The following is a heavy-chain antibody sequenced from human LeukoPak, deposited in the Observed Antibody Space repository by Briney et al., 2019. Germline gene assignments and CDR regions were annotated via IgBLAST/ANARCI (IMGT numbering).Heavy chain of an antibody. Sequence: PGGSLRLSCAASGFTFSSYSMNWVRQAPGKGLEWVSSISSSSSYIYYADSVKGRFTISRDNAKNSLYLQMNSLRAEDTAVYYCAKVAISDRASYDYYYYYYMDVWGKGTTVTVSS. CDR3: AKVAISDRASYDYYYYYYMDV. CDR2: ISSSSSYI. D-gene: IGHD3-16*01. J-gene: IGHJ6*03. CDR1: GFTFSSYS. V-gene: IGHV3-21*04.